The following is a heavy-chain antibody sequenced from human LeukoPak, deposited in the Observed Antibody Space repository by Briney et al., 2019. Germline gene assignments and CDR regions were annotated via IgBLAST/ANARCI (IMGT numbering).Heavy chain of an antibody. CDR2: IYYSGST. D-gene: IGHD5-24*01. J-gene: IGHJ6*03. CDR3: AREGRYRYGYNEYHSYMDI. CDR1: GGSISSYY. Sequence: PSETLSLTCTVSGGSISSYYWSWIQQPPGKGLEWIGYIYYSGSTNYNPSLKSRVTISVDTSKNQFSLKLSSVTAAETAVYYCAREGRYRYGYNEYHSYMDIWGKGTTVTVSS. V-gene: IGHV4-59*01.